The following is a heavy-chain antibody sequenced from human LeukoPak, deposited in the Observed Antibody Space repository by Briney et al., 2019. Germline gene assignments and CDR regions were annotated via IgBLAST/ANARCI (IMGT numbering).Heavy chain of an antibody. CDR2: ISYDGVNK. Sequence: GGSLRLSCAASGFSFSTLSMHWVRQAPGKGLEWVAVISYDGVNKYFADSVMGRFTISRDNSQNTLYLQMSSLRPEDTAVYYCAKDLGLSGPVFDYWGQGTLATVSS. D-gene: IGHD3/OR15-3a*01. J-gene: IGHJ4*02. V-gene: IGHV3-30*18. CDR3: AKDLGLSGPVFDY. CDR1: GFSFSTLS.